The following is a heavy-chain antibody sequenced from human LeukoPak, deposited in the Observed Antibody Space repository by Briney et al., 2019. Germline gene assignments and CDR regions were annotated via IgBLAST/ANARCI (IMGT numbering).Heavy chain of an antibody. V-gene: IGHV4-4*02. D-gene: IGHD3-22*01. J-gene: IGHJ4*02. CDR2: INHSGST. CDR3: ARPGKVITTGKTGAFDY. CDR1: GGSISSSNW. Sequence: SGTLSLTCAVSGGSISSSNWWSWVRPPPGKGLEWIGEINHSGSTNYNPSLKSRVTISVDTSKNQFSLKLSSVTAADTAVYYCARPGKVITTGKTGAFDYWGQGTLVTVSS.